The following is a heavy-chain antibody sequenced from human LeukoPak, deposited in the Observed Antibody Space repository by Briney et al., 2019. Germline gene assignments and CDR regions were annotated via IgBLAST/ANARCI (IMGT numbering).Heavy chain of an antibody. CDR3: AKPMISSWYANWFDP. V-gene: IGHV3-23*01. J-gene: IGHJ5*02. CDR2: ISGSGGST. D-gene: IGHD6-13*01. CDR1: GFTFSSYS. Sequence: GGSLRLSCAASGFTFSSYSMNWVRQAPGKGLEWVSAISGSGGSTYYADSVKGRFTISRDNSKNTLYLQMNSLRAEDTAVYYCAKPMISSWYANWFDPWGQGTLVTVSS.